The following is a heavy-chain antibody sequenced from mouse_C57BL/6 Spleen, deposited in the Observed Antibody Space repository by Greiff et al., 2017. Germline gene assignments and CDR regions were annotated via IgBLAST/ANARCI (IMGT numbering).Heavy chain of an antibody. CDR1: GYTFTDHY. CDR2: INPNNGGT. V-gene: IGHV1-26*01. J-gene: IGHJ4*01. CDR3: AREFYDGSNYAMDY. Sequence: VQLQQSGPELVKPGASVKISCKASGYTFTDHYMNWVKQSHGKSLEWIGDINPNNGGTSYNQKFKGKATLTVDKSSSTAYMELRSLTSEDSAVYYCAREFYDGSNYAMDYWGQGTSVTVSS. D-gene: IGHD2-3*01.